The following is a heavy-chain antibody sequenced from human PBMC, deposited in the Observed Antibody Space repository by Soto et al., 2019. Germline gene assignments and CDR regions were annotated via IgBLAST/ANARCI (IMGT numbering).Heavy chain of an antibody. CDR3: ARVRQGCSSTSCYFDL. Sequence: SESLSLTCAVSGGTISSSNWWNWVRQPPGKGLEWIGEIHHSGSTNYNPSLKSQVTISVDKSKNQFSLKLNSVTAADTAVYYCARVRQGCSSTSCYFDLWGQGTLVTVSS. V-gene: IGHV4-4*02. J-gene: IGHJ5*02. CDR2: IHHSGST. D-gene: IGHD2-2*01. CDR1: GGTISSSNW.